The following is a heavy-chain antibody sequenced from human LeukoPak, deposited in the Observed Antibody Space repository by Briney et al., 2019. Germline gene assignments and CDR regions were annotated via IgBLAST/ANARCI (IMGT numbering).Heavy chain of an antibody. D-gene: IGHD5-12*01. CDR2: IWYDGSNK. J-gene: IGHJ4*02. CDR3: ARDRQWLQTHYFDY. V-gene: IGHV3-33*01. CDR1: GFTFRNYG. Sequence: GGSLRLSCAASGFTFRNYGMHWVRQAPGKGLEWVAVIWYDGSNKYYADSVRGRFTVSRDNAKNTLYLQMNSLKAEDTAVYYCARDRQWLQTHYFDYWGQGTLISVS.